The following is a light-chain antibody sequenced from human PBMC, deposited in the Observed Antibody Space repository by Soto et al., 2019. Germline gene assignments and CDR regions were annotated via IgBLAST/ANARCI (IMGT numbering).Light chain of an antibody. J-gene: IGLJ1*01. CDR1: SIDIGPYDY. Sequence: QSVLTQPASVSGSAGQSITISCTGTSIDIGPYDYVSWYQQHPGKAPKLMIYEVTNRPSGVSHRFSGSKSGRTASLTISGLQAEDEADYYCNSYTSNNTYVFGTGTQV. CDR3: NSYTSNNTYV. CDR2: EVT. V-gene: IGLV2-14*01.